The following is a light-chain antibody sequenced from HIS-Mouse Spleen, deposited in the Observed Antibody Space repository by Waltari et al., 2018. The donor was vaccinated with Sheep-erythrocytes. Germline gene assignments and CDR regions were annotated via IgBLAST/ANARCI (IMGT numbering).Light chain of an antibody. CDR3: CSYAGSSTPWV. V-gene: IGLV2-23*01. CDR2: EGS. Sequence: QSALTQPASVSGSPGQSITISCTGTSRDVGRYNLVPWYQQTPGKAPKLMIYEGSKRPSGVSNRFSGSKSGNTASLTISGLQAEDEADYYCCSYAGSSTPWVFGGGTKLTVL. CDR1: SRDVGRYNL. J-gene: IGLJ3*02.